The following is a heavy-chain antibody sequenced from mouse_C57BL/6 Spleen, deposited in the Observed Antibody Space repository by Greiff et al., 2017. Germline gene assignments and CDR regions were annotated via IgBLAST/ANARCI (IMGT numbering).Heavy chain of an antibody. CDR2: IYPGDGDT. V-gene: IGHV1-82*01. J-gene: IGHJ4*01. CDR1: GYAFSSSW. Sequence: VKLVESGPELVKPGASVKLSCKASGYAFSSSWMNWVKQRPGKGLEWIGRIYPGDGDTNYNGKFNGKATLTADKSYSTAYMQLSSLTSEDSAVYFFAKEDPYYDGSSDDYAMDYWGQGTSVTVSS. CDR3: AKEDPYYDGSSDDYAMDY. D-gene: IGHD1-1*01.